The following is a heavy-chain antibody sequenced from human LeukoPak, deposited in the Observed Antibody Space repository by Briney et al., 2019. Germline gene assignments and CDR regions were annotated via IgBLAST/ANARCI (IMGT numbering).Heavy chain of an antibody. V-gene: IGHV1-69*13. CDR1: GGTFSSYA. CDR3: ASRGYSYDFYYYYYGMDV. J-gene: IGHJ6*02. D-gene: IGHD5-18*01. Sequence: ASVKVSCKASGGTFSSYAISWVRQAPGQGLEWMGGIIPIFGTANYAQKFQGRVTITADESTSTAYMELSSLRPEDTAVYYCASRGYSYDFYYYYYGMDVWGQGTTVTVSS. CDR2: IIPIFGTA.